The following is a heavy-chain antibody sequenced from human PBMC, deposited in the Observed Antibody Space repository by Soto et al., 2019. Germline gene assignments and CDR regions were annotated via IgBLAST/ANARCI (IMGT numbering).Heavy chain of an antibody. V-gene: IGHV3-23*01. J-gene: IGHJ3*02. CDR1: GFTFSSYA. Sequence: EVQLLESGGGLVQPGGSLRLSCAASGFTFSSYAMSWVRQAPRKGLEWVSAISGSGGSTYYADSVKGRFTISRDNSKNTLYLQMNSLRAEDTAVYYCAKVTHYYDSSGDAFDIWGQGTMVTVSS. CDR3: AKVTHYYDSSGDAFDI. D-gene: IGHD3-22*01. CDR2: ISGSGGST.